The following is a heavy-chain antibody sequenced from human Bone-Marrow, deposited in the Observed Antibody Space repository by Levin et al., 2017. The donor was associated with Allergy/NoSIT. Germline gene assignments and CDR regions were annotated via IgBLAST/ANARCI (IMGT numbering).Heavy chain of an antibody. Sequence: ASVKVSCKASGYTFTGYYMHWVRQAPGQGLEWMGWINPNSGGTNYAQKFQGRVTMTRDTSISTAYMELSRLRSDDTAVYYCARAPPFYDILTGYYRGPYYFDYWGQGTLVTVSS. V-gene: IGHV1-2*02. J-gene: IGHJ4*02. CDR2: INPNSGGT. D-gene: IGHD3-9*01. CDR1: GYTFTGYY. CDR3: ARAPPFYDILTGYYRGPYYFDY.